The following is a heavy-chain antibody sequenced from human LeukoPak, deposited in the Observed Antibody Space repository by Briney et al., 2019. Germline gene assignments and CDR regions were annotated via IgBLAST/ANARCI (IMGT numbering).Heavy chain of an antibody. J-gene: IGHJ5*01. CDR3: ARLRFQYSNTPWFDY. CDR2: IKQDGSEK. CDR1: RFTFSNYW. Sequence: GGSLRLSCAASRFTFSNYWMSWVRQAPGKGLEWAANIKQDGSEKYYVDSVKGRFSISRVNAKNSLYLQMNSLRAEDTAVYYCARLRFQYSNTPWFDYWGQGTLVTVSS. D-gene: IGHD6-13*01. V-gene: IGHV3-7*01.